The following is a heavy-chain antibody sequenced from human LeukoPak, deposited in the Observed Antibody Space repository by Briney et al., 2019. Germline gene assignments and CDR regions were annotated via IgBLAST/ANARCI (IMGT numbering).Heavy chain of an antibody. CDR2: IYYSGST. D-gene: IGHD2-15*01. V-gene: IGHV4-30-4*01. Sequence: PSQTLSLTCTVSGGSISSGDYYWSWIRQPPGKGLEWIGYIYYSGSTYYNPSLKSRVTISVDTSKNQFSLKLSSVTAADTAVYYCARHPGVAYDAFDIWGQGTMVTVSS. J-gene: IGHJ3*02. CDR3: ARHPGVAYDAFDI. CDR1: GGSISSGDYY.